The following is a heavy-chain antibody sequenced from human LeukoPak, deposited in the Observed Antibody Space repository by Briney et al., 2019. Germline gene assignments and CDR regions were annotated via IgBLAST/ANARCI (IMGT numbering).Heavy chain of an antibody. V-gene: IGHV1-46*01. CDR3: ARAKGLFDH. J-gene: IGHJ4*02. CDR2: INPSGGST. Sequence: ASVKVSCKASGYTFAIYYIHWVRQAPGQGLEWMGIINPSGGSTSYTQKFQGRLTMTRDTSTSTVYMELSSLRSEATAVYYCARAKGLFDHWGQGTLVTVSS. CDR1: GYTFAIYY.